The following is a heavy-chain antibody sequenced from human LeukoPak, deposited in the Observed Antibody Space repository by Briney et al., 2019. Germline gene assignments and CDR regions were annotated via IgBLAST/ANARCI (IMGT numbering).Heavy chain of an antibody. V-gene: IGHV4-34*01. CDR3: ARVGGGRIDY. Sequence: SETLSLTCAVYGGSFSGYYWSWIRQPPGKGLEWIGEINHSGSTNYNPSLKSRVTISVDTSKNQFSLKLSSVTAADTAVYYCARVGGGRIDYRGQGTLVTVSS. D-gene: IGHD2-15*01. CDR2: INHSGST. CDR1: GGSFSGYY. J-gene: IGHJ4*02.